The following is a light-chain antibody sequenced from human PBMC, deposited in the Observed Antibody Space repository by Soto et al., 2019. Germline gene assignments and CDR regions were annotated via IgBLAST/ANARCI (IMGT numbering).Light chain of an antibody. J-gene: IGKJ1*01. CDR3: QQYGSSPPVT. CDR2: GAY. V-gene: IGKV3-20*01. Sequence: EIVLTQSPGTLSLSPGERATLSCRASQSDRNSYLAWYQQKPGQAPRLLIYGAYTRATGIPVRFSGSGSGTDFTLTISRLEPEDFAVYYCQQYGSSPPVTFGQGTKVEIK. CDR1: QSDRNSY.